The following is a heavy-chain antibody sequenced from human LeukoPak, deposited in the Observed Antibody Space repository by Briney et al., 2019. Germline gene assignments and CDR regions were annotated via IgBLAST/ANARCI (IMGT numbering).Heavy chain of an antibody. CDR1: GDSVSTNSVA. V-gene: IGHV6-1*01. D-gene: IGHD3-10*01. CDR3: ARDYYGSGSYYNS. CDR2: TSYRSKWYN. Sequence: SQILSLTCAISGDSVSTNSVAWNWIRQSPSRGLEWLGRTSYRSKWYNDYAVSVKSRITITPDTSKNQFSLQLNSVTAADTAVYYCARDYYGSGSYYNSWGQGTLVTVSS. J-gene: IGHJ4*02.